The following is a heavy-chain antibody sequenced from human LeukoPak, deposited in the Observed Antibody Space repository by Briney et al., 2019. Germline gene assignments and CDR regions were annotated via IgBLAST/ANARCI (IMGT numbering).Heavy chain of an antibody. CDR2: ISTSGSP. CDR3: ARATPSSSRGAFDI. J-gene: IGHJ3*02. Sequence: SETLSLTCSVSGGSISRYYWSWIRQPAGKGLEWIGRISTSGSPNYNPSLKSRVSMSVDTSKNQFSLKLSSVTAADTAVYYCARATPSSSRGAFDIWGQGTMVTVSS. D-gene: IGHD4-23*01. V-gene: IGHV4-4*07. CDR1: GGSISRYY.